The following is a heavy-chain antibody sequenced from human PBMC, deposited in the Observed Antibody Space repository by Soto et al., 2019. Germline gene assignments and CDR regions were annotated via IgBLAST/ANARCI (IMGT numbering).Heavy chain of an antibody. D-gene: IGHD3-22*01. CDR3: ARAQAYYYDSSGYQKHFDY. V-gene: IGHV4-30-4*01. J-gene: IGHJ4*02. CDR1: GGSISSGDYY. Sequence: QVQLQESGPGLVKPSQTLSLTCTVSGGSISSGDYYWSWIRQPPGKGLEWIGYIYYSGSTYYHPSLKSRVTISVDPSKNQFSLKLSSVTAADTAVYYCARAQAYYYDSSGYQKHFDYWGQGTLVTVSS. CDR2: IYYSGST.